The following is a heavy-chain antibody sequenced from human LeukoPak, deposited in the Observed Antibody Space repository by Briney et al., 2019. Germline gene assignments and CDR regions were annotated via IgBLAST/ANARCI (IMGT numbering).Heavy chain of an antibody. J-gene: IGHJ4*02. CDR2: ISGSGGST. D-gene: IGHD4-17*01. Sequence: GGSLRLSCAASGFTFSSYDMSWVRQAPGKGLEWVSAISGSGGSTYYADSVKGRFTISRDNSKNTLYLQMNSLRAEDTAVYYCAKAFTDWDDYGDIYYFDYWGQGTLVTVSS. V-gene: IGHV3-23*01. CDR3: AKAFTDWDDYGDIYYFDY. CDR1: GFTFSSYD.